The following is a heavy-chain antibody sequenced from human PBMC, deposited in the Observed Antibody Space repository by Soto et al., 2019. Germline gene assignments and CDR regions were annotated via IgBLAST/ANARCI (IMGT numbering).Heavy chain of an antibody. CDR2: MNPNSGNT. V-gene: IGHV1-8*01. CDR1: GYTLTSYD. D-gene: IGHD3-3*01. Sequence: EASVKVSCKASGYTLTSYDINWVRQATGQGLEWMGWMNPNSGNTGYAQKFQGRVTMTRNTSISTAYMELSSLRSEDTAVYYCARERRLPYYDFWSGYYPPRYFDYWGQGTLVTVSS. CDR3: ARERRLPYYDFWSGYYPPRYFDY. J-gene: IGHJ4*02.